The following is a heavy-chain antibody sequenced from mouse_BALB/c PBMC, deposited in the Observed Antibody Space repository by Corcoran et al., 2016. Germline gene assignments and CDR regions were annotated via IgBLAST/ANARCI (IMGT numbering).Heavy chain of an antibody. CDR2: INTYTGEP. CDR1: GYTFTNYG. J-gene: IGHJ1*01. V-gene: IGHV9-1*02. Sequence: QIQLVQAGPELKKPGGTVKISCKASGYTFTNYGINWVKQAPGKGLKWMGWINTYTGEPTYADDFKGRFAFSLETSASTAYLQINNLKNEDMATYFCARVYTTVVARYLDVWGAGTTVTVSS. D-gene: IGHD1-1*01. CDR3: ARVYTTVVARYLDV.